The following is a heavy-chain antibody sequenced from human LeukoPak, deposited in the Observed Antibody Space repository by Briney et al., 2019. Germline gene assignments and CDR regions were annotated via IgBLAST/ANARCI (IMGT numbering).Heavy chain of an antibody. V-gene: IGHV3-9*01. CDR3: VRGLYGLEY. D-gene: IGHD2/OR15-2a*01. J-gene: IGHJ4*02. CDR2: ISWNSGSI. Sequence: GRSLRLSCAASGFTFDDYAMHWVRQAPGKGLEWVSGISWNSGSIAYAASVKGRFTISRDNAKNSLYLQMNSLRAEDTALYYCVRGLYGLEYWGQGTLVTVSS. CDR1: GFTFDDYA.